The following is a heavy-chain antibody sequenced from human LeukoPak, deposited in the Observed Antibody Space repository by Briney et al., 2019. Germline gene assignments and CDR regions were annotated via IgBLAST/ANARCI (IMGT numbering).Heavy chain of an antibody. V-gene: IGHV3-23*01. CDR2: VSGSGDTT. CDR1: GFTFRTYA. Sequence: PGGSLRLSCAASGFTFRTYALSWVRQAPGKGLEWVSAVSGSGDTTYYADSVKGRFTISRDNSKNTLYLQMNSLRAEDTAVYYCAKTWFGDLTQGGYWGQGTLVTVSS. J-gene: IGHJ4*02. CDR3: AKTWFGDLTQGGY. D-gene: IGHD3-10*01.